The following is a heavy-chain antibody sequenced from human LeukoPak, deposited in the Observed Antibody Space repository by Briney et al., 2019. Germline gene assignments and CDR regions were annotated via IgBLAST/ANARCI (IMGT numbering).Heavy chain of an antibody. D-gene: IGHD4-17*01. CDR1: GYTFTGYY. Sequence: ASVTVSCKASGYTFTGYYMHWVRQAPGQGLEWMGWISAYNGNTNYAQKFQGRVTITADESTSTAYMELSSLRSEDTAVYYCARRETVTVTTGRLDGAYYYYGMDVWGQGTTVTVSS. V-gene: IGHV1-18*04. CDR2: ISAYNGNT. J-gene: IGHJ6*02. CDR3: ARRETVTVTTGRLDGAYYYYGMDV.